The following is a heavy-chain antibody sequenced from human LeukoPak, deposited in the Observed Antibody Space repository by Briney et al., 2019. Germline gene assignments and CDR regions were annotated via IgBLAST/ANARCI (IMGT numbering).Heavy chain of an antibody. V-gene: IGHV3-7*01. CDR3: ARDGGTDWYDP. D-gene: IGHD3-16*01. J-gene: IGHJ5*02. Sequence: GGSLRLSCAASGFTISGYWMTWVRQAPGKGLEWVANIKQDGSEKTYVDSVKGRFTISRDNPKNSIYLQMNSLRVEDTAIYYCARDGGTDWYDPWGQGTLVSVSS. CDR2: IKQDGSEK. CDR1: GFTISGYW.